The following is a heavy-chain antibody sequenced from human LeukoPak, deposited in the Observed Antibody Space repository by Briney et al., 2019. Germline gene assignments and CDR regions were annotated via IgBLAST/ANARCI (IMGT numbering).Heavy chain of an antibody. D-gene: IGHD1-1*01. Sequence: GGSLGLSCAASGFTFSSYGMHWVRQAPGKGLEWVAVISYDGSNKYYADSVKGRFTISRDNSKNTLYLQMNSLRAEDTAVYYCAKDLGYLRAFDIWGQGTMVTVSS. CDR1: GFTFSSYG. J-gene: IGHJ3*02. CDR2: ISYDGSNK. V-gene: IGHV3-30*18. CDR3: AKDLGYLRAFDI.